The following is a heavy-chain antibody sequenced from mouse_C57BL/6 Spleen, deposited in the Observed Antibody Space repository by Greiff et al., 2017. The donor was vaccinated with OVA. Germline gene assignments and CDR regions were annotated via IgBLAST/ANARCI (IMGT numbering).Heavy chain of an antibody. V-gene: IGHV10-1*01. CDR3: VRHLLLGYFDV. D-gene: IGHD2-10*01. J-gene: IGHJ1*03. CDR2: IRSKSNNYAT. CDR1: GFSFNTYA. Sequence: VQLVESGGGLVQPKGSLKLSCAASGFSFNTYAMNWVRQAPGKGLEWVARIRSKSNNYATYYADSVKDRFTISRDDSESMLYLQMNNLKTEDTAMYYCVRHLLLGYFDVWGTGTTVTVSS.